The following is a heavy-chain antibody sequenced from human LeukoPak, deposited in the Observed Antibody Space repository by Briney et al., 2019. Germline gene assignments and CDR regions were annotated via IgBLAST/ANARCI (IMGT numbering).Heavy chain of an antibody. D-gene: IGHD3-22*01. CDR3: AREAIYDSSGYYQKGDEYYFDY. Sequence: GASVKVSFKASGYTFTSYYMHWVRQAPRQGLEWMGWINLNSGGTNYDKQCHGRLTMTRDTSISTAYMELSRLRSDHTAVYYCAREAIYDSSGYYQKGDEYYFDYWGQGTLVTVSS. CDR2: INLNSGGT. J-gene: IGHJ4*02. CDR1: GYTFTSYY. V-gene: IGHV1-2*02.